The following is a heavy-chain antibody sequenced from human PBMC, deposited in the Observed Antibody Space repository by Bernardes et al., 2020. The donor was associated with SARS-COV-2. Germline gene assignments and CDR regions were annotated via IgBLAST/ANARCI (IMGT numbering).Heavy chain of an antibody. Sequence: SETLSLTCAVSGDSISGDNWWSWVRQSPGKGLECIGEMFQSGSTNYNPSLKSRVTISGEKSKNQVSLRLSSVTAADTAVYYCVVKYGLGSYIDYWGQGTLVTVAS. D-gene: IGHD3-10*01. J-gene: IGHJ4*02. CDR1: GDSISGDNW. CDR2: MFQSGST. CDR3: VVKYGLGSYIDY. V-gene: IGHV4-4*02.